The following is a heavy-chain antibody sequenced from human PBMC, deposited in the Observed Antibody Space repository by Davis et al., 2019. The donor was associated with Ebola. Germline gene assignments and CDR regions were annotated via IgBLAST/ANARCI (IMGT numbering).Heavy chain of an antibody. CDR3: AREIANGHHGMDV. V-gene: IGHV3-7*01. D-gene: IGHD2-8*01. Sequence: GESLKISCAASGFTFSSYWMHWVRQAPGKGLEWVANINQYGGEEYYVDSVKGRFTISRDNAKNSLYLHLHSVRAEDTAIYYCAREIANGHHGMDVWGQGTTITVSS. CDR2: INQYGGEE. CDR1: GFTFSSYW. J-gene: IGHJ6*02.